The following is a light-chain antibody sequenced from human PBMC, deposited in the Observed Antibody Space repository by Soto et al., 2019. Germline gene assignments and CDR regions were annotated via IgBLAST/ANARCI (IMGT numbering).Light chain of an antibody. J-gene: IGLJ3*02. CDR3: QSYDSSLSGWV. CDR2: DNN. CDR1: SSNIGTGYD. V-gene: IGLV1-40*01. Sequence: QSVLTQPPSVSGAPGQRVTISCTGSSSNIGTGYDVHWYQQLPGTAPKLLIYDNNNRPSGVPDRFSGSKSGTSASLAITGLQAGDEADYYCQSYDSSLSGWVFGGGTKVTVL.